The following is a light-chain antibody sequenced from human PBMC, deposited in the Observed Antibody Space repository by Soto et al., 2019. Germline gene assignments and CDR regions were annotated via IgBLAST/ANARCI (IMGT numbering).Light chain of an antibody. J-gene: IGKJ4*01. V-gene: IGKV1-9*01. CDR2: IGS. CDR1: QGISGY. Sequence: IRLTQSPSSLSASVGDRVTITCRASQGISGYLAWYQQKPGKAPKLVIDIGSTLQSGVPSRFSGSGSGTDFTLTISSLQPEDLATHYCQQLNSYPLTFGGGTKVDIK. CDR3: QQLNSYPLT.